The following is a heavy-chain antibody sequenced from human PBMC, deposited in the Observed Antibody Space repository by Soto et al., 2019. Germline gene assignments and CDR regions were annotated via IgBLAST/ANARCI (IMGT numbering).Heavy chain of an antibody. Sequence: EVRFMESGGGLVQPGGSLRLSCAASGFIVSSNYMTWVRQAPGKGLEWVSLLYSGGATHYAASVKGRFTISSHSSQNTLFLQMNSLRTEDTATYYCVRGRYGSEIHWGQGTKVTVSS. J-gene: IGHJ4*02. CDR3: VRGRYGSEIH. D-gene: IGHD3-10*01. CDR2: LYSGGAT. V-gene: IGHV3-53*04. CDR1: GFIVSSNY.